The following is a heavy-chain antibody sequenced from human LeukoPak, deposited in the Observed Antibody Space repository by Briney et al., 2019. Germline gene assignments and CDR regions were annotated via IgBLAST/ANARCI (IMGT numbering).Heavy chain of an antibody. D-gene: IGHD4-17*01. J-gene: IGHJ3*02. CDR1: GFTFSSYA. V-gene: IGHV3-33*01. CDR3: ARPTTVTTISADAFDI. Sequence: PGRSLRLSCEVSGFTFSSYAMHWVRQAPGKGLEWVAVMWFDGSHEYYADSVKGRFTFSRDTSKNTLYLHMTSLRGEDTAVYYCARPTTVTTISADAFDIWGQGTMVTVSS. CDR2: MWFDGSHE.